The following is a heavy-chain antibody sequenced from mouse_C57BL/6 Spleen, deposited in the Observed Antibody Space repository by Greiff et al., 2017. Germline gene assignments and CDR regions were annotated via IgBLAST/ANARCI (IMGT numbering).Heavy chain of an antibody. CDR1: GFSLTSYG. V-gene: IGHV2-5*01. CDR2: IWRGGST. D-gene: IGHD1-1*01. CDR3: AKNDYYGRGYFDV. Sequence: QVQLKESGPGLVQPSQSLSITCTVSGFSLTSYGVHWVRQSPGKGLEWLGVIWRGGSTDYNAAFMSRLSITKDNSKSQVFFKMNSLQADDTAIYYCAKNDYYGRGYFDVWGTGTTVTVSS. J-gene: IGHJ1*03.